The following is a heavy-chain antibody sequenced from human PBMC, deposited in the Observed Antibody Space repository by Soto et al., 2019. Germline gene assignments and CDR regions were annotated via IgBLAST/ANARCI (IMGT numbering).Heavy chain of an antibody. Sequence: QVQLVQSGAEVKKPGSSVKVSCKASGGTFSSYTISWVRQAPGQGLEWMGRIIPILGIANYAQKFQGRVTITATXXKXTXXMELSSLRSEDTAVYYCARDSSPGIAAAGVGAFDIWGQGTMVTVSS. CDR1: GGTFSSYT. J-gene: IGHJ3*02. CDR2: IIPILGIA. D-gene: IGHD6-13*01. V-gene: IGHV1-69*08. CDR3: ARDSSPGIAAAGVGAFDI.